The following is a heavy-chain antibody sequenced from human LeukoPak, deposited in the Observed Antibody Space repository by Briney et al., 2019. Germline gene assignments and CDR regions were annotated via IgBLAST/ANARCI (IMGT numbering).Heavy chain of an antibody. CDR2: ISSSGGTI. CDR3: ARAYYYDSSGYYRAPDY. CDR1: GFTFSSYW. Sequence: PGGSLRLSCAASGFTFSSYWMSWVRQAPGKGLEWVSYISSSGGTIYYADSVKGRFTISRDNAKNSLYLQMNSLRAEDTAVYYCARAYYYDSSGYYRAPDYWGQGTLVTVSS. V-gene: IGHV3-48*04. J-gene: IGHJ4*02. D-gene: IGHD3-22*01.